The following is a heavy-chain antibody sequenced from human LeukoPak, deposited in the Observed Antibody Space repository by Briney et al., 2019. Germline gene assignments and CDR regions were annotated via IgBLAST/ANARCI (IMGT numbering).Heavy chain of an antibody. CDR3: ARRGLVAGIYDLVYGFDI. CDR1: GYTLTELS. CDR2: FDPEDGET. V-gene: IGHV1-24*01. D-gene: IGHD3/OR15-3a*01. Sequence: ASVKVSCKVSGYTLTELSMHWVRQAPGKGLEWMGGFDPEDGETIYAQKFQGRVTMTEDTSTDTAYMELSSLTSEDTAVYYCARRGLVAGIYDLVYGFDIWGQGTMVTVSS. J-gene: IGHJ3*02.